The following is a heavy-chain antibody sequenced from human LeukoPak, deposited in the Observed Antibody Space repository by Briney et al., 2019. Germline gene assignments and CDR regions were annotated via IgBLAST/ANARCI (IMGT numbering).Heavy chain of an antibody. Sequence: WASVKVSCKASGYTFTSYGISWVRPAPGQGLEWMGWISAYNGNTNYAQKLQGRVTMTTDTSTSTAYMELRSLRSDDTAVYYCARASSGLYYYGMDVWGQGTTVTVSS. CDR2: ISAYNGNT. CDR3: ARASSGLYYYGMDV. CDR1: GYTFTSYG. V-gene: IGHV1-18*01. J-gene: IGHJ6*02. D-gene: IGHD6-19*01.